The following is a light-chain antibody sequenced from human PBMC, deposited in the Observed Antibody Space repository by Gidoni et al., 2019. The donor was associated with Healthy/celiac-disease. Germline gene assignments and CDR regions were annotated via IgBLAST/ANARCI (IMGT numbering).Light chain of an antibody. J-gene: IGKJ2*01. CDR3: QQYNSYSPVYT. CDR2: KAS. CDR1: QSISSW. Sequence: QMTQSPSTLSASVGARVTITCRASQSISSWLAWYQQKPGKAPKLLIYKASSLESGVPSRFSGSGSGTEFTLTISSLQPDDFATYYCQQYNSYSPVYTFGQGTKLEIK. V-gene: IGKV1-5*03.